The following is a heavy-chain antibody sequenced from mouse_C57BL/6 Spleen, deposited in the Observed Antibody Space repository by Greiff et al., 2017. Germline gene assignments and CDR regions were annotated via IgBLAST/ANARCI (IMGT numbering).Heavy chain of an antibody. D-gene: IGHD1-1*01. CDR1: GYTFTEYT. J-gene: IGHJ1*03. CDR2: FYPGSGSI. Sequence: VQLQQSGAELVKPGASVKLSCKASGYTFTEYTIHWVKQRSGQGLEWIGWFYPGSGSIKYNEKFKDKATLTADKSSSTVYMELSRLTSEDSAVYFCARHEDYYGSSYDWYFDVRGTGTTVTVSS. V-gene: IGHV1-62-2*01. CDR3: ARHEDYYGSSYDWYFDV.